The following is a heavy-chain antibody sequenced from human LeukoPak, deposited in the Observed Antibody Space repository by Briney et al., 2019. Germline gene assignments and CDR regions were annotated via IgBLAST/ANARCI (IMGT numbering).Heavy chain of an antibody. D-gene: IGHD3-10*01. J-gene: IGHJ4*02. V-gene: IGHV4-30-4*01. CDR2: IYYSGST. CDR1: GFTFSSYAMH. CDR3: ARDLRITMVRGKSPREDY. Sequence: LRLSCSASGFTFSSYAMHWVRQPPGKGLEWIGYIYYSGSTYYNPSLKSRVTISVDTSKNQFSLKLSSVTAADTAVYYCARDLRITMVRGKSPREDYWGQGTLVTVSS.